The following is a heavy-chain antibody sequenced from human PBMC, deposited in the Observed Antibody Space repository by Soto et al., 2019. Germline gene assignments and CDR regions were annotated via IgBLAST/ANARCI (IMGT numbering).Heavy chain of an antibody. CDR2: TYYRSKWYN. CDR3: ARLIGNSWLDS. D-gene: IGHD2-8*01. V-gene: IGHV6-1*01. J-gene: IGHJ5*01. CDR1: GDSVSTNRAT. Sequence: QVQLQQSGPGLVKPSQTLSLTCAISGDSVSTNRATWVWIRQSASRGLEWLGRTYYRSKWYNDYAVSVKGRITINPDTSNNQLSLQLNSVTPDDTAVYYCARLIGNSWLDSWGLGTLVTVSS.